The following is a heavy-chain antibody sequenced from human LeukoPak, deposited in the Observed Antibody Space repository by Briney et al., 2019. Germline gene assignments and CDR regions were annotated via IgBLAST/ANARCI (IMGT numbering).Heavy chain of an antibody. CDR2: ISGSGDNT. J-gene: IGHJ3*02. CDR3: AVAGSGTFDI. Sequence: GGSLRLSCAASGLSVSANYMSWVRQAPGKGLEWVSTISGSGDNTYYADSVKGRFTISRDNSRNTLSLQMNSLRVEDTAVYYCAVAGSGTFDIWGQGTVVIVSS. D-gene: IGHD3-10*01. V-gene: IGHV3-23*01. CDR1: GLSVSANY.